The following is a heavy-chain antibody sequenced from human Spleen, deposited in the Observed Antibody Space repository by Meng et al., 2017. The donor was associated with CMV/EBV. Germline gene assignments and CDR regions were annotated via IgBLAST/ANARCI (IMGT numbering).Heavy chain of an antibody. D-gene: IGHD6-6*01. CDR3: AKDGVAGSSPPG. CDR2: IHSGGSNT. CDR1: GFTFDNYA. J-gene: IGHJ4*02. V-gene: IGHV3-23*03. Sequence: GGPLRLSCAASGFTFDNYAMSWVRQAPGKGLEWVSVIHSGGSNTYYADSVKGRFTISRDNSKKTLYLQMNSLRVEDTAVYYCAKDGVAGSSPPGWGQGTLVTVSS.